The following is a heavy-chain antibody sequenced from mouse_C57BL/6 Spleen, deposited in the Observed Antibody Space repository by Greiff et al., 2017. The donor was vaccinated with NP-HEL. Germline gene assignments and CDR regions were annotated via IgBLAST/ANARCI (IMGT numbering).Heavy chain of an antibody. D-gene: IGHD2-1*01. J-gene: IGHJ2*01. CDR2: IHPNSGST. Sequence: VQLQQPGAELVKPGASVKLSCKASGYTFTSYWMHWVKQRPGQGLEWIGMIHPNSGSTNYNEKFKSKATLTVDKSSSTAYMQLSSLTSEDSAVYYCARWGNYPHYFDYWGQGTTLTVSS. CDR3: ARWGNYPHYFDY. CDR1: GYTFTSYW. V-gene: IGHV1-64*01.